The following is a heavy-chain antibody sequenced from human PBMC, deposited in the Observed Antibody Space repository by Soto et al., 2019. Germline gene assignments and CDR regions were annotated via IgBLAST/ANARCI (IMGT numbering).Heavy chain of an antibody. CDR3: AQSYYYDSTRMGY. CDR1: GGTFSSYA. D-gene: IGHD3-22*01. CDR2: IIPIFGTA. J-gene: IGHJ4*02. Sequence: VKVSCKASGGTFSSYAISWVRQAPGQGLEWMGGIIPIFGTANYAQKFQGRVTITADESTSTAYMELSSLRSEDTAVYYCAQSYYYDSTRMGYWGQGTLVTVSS. V-gene: IGHV1-69*01.